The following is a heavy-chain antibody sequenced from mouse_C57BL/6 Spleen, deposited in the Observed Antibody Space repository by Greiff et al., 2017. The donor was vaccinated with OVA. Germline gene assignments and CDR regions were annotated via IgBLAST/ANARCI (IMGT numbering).Heavy chain of an antibody. CDR3: ASQEFIEYYGSTHEGLAY. V-gene: IGHV1-26*01. Sequence: EVQLQQSGPELVKPGASVKISCKASGYTFTDYYMNWVKQSHGKGLEWIGDINPNNGGTSYNQKFQGKATLTVDKSSRTAYMERRSLTSEDAAVDYRASQEFIEYYGSTHEGLAYWGQGTLVTVSA. CDR1: GYTFTDYY. CDR2: INPNNGGT. D-gene: IGHD1-1*01. J-gene: IGHJ3*01.